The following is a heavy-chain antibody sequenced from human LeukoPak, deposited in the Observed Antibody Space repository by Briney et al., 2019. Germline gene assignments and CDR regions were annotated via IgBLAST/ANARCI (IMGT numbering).Heavy chain of an antibody. D-gene: IGHD4-17*01. J-gene: IGHJ4*02. CDR1: GYRFTSYR. Sequence: GGSLNTSGKGPGYRFTSYRIGWVRQLPGKGLEWIGIFYPGDSDTRYRPPFQGQATISADNYNSTAYQQRTSPKAADTAKYYCARRAVNNFDYWGQGTLVTVSS. V-gene: IGHV5-51*01. CDR2: FYPGDSDT. CDR3: ARRAVNNFDY.